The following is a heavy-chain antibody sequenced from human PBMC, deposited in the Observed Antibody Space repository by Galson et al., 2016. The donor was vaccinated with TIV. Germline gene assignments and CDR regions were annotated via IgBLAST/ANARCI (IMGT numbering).Heavy chain of an antibody. CDR2: IIPIFGTT. CDR1: GGLVSNCA. V-gene: IGHV1-69*13. Sequence: SVKVSCKASGGLVSNCAISWVRQAPGQGLEWMGGIIPIFGTTKYAQKFQGRVTITADESTRIVNMELSSLRSEDTAVYYCAKDPYIYGSYLDHWGQGTLVTVSS. J-gene: IGHJ4*02. D-gene: IGHD5-18*01. CDR3: AKDPYIYGSYLDH.